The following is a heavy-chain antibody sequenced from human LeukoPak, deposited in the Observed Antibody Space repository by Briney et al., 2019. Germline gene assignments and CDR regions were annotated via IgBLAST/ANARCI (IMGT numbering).Heavy chain of an antibody. D-gene: IGHD3-10*01. V-gene: IGHV3-74*01. J-gene: IGHJ4*02. CDR2: INNDGSST. CDR1: GFTFNTYW. CDR3: ARSSDPYYFDY. Sequence: QPGGSLRLSCAASGFTFNTYWMHWVRQAPGKGLVGVSRINNDGSSTIYADSVRGRFTISRDNAKNTLYLQMNGLRAEDTSVYFCARSSDPYYFDYWGQGALVTVSS.